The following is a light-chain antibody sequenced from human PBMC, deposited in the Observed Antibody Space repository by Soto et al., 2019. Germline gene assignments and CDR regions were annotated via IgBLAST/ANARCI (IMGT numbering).Light chain of an antibody. CDR3: HQRAGWPPT. CDR2: DAS. V-gene: IGKV3-11*01. Sequence: TQSPSSLSASVGDRGTITCQASQDISNYLNWYQEKPGQAPSLLIYDASNRASDIPDRFSGSGSGTDFTLTISSLEPEDFAVYYCHQRAGWPPTFGGGTKVDIK. CDR1: QDISNY. J-gene: IGKJ4*01.